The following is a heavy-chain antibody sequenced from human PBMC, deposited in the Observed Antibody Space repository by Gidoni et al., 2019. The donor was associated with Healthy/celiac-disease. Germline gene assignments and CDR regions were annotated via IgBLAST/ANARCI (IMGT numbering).Heavy chain of an antibody. CDR2: IRYDGSNK. D-gene: IGHD1-7*01. CDR1: GFPFSSYG. CDR3: AKENNWNYFFDY. Sequence: QVQLVESGGGVVQPGGSLRLSCAASGFPFSSYGMHWVRQAPGKGLEWVAFIRYDGSNKYYADSVKGRFTISRDNSKNTLYLQMNRLRAEDTAVYYCAKENNWNYFFDYWGQGTLVTVSS. V-gene: IGHV3-30*02. J-gene: IGHJ4*02.